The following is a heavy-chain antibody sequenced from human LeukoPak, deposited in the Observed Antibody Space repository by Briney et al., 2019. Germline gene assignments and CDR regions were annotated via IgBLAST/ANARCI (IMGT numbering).Heavy chain of an antibody. V-gene: IGHV4-34*01. CDR1: GGSFSGYY. CDR3: AKGAGPPWFDP. J-gene: IGHJ5*02. D-gene: IGHD6-19*01. Sequence: SETLSLTCAVYGGSFSGYYWSWIRQPPGKGLEWIGEINHSGSTNYNPSLKSRVTISVDTSKNQFSMKLSSVTAADTAVYYCAKGAGPPWFDPWGQGTLVTVSS. CDR2: INHSGST.